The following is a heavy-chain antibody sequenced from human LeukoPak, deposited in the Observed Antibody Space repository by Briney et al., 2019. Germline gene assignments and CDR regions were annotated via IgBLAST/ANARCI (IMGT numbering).Heavy chain of an antibody. Sequence: ASVKVSCKASGGTFSSYAISWVRQAPGQGLEWMGRIIPILGIANYAQKFQGRVTITADKSTSTAYMELSSLRSEDTAVYYCASYYDSSRAFDIWGQGTMVTVSS. J-gene: IGHJ3*02. CDR2: IIPILGIA. V-gene: IGHV1-69*04. D-gene: IGHD3-22*01. CDR1: GGTFSSYA. CDR3: ASYYDSSRAFDI.